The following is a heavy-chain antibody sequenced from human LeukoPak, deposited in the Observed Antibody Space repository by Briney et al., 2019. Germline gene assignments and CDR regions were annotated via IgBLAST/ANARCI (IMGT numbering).Heavy chain of an antibody. J-gene: IGHJ4*02. D-gene: IGHD5-18*01. CDR3: ARDASDTAMVVGSY. Sequence: GASVTASCKASGYTFTIYDINWVRQAPGQGLEWMGIINPSGGSTSYAQKFQGRVTMTRDTSTSTVYMELSSLRSEDTAVYYCARDASDTAMVVGSYWGQGTLVTVSS. V-gene: IGHV1-46*01. CDR2: INPSGGST. CDR1: GYTFTIYD.